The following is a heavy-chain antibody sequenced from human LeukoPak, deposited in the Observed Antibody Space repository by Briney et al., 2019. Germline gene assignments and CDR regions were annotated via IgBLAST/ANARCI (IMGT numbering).Heavy chain of an antibody. V-gene: IGHV4-59*08. CDR2: IYSSGST. CDR1: GGSIRGYY. Sequence: SETLSLTCNVSGGSIRGYYWSWIGQPPGKGLEWIGYIYSSGSTNYNPSLKSRVTISVDTSKNQFSLKLSSVTAADTAVYYCARQAVMGGPVTTFGVVINNPRYYFDYWGQGTLVTVSS. CDR3: ARQAVMGGPVTTFGVVINNPRYYFDY. J-gene: IGHJ4*02. D-gene: IGHD3-3*01.